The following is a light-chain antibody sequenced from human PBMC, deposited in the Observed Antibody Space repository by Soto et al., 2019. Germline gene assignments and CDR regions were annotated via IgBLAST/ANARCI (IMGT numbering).Light chain of an antibody. Sequence: QSVLTQPASVSGSPGQSITISCTGSNSDVGGYNYVSWYQQHPGKVPKLIIYDVTHRPSGVSDRFSGSKSGNTASLTISGLQADDEADYYCSSYTSSGTLVFGGGTKLTVL. J-gene: IGLJ2*01. CDR2: DVT. V-gene: IGLV2-14*01. CDR3: SSYTSSGTLV. CDR1: NSDVGGYNY.